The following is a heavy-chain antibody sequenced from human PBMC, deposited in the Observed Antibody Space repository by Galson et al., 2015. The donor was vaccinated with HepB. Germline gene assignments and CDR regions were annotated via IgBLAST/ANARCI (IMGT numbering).Heavy chain of an antibody. J-gene: IGHJ6*02. CDR3: ATLYYYGVDV. CDR2: IKEDGGAK. CDR1: GFTFSNSW. V-gene: IGHV3-7*03. Sequence: SLRLSCAASGFTFSNSWMTWVRQASGKGLEWVANIKEDGGAKYYEGSVKGRFTISRDNAKNSLYLQMNSLRAEDTAVYYCATLYYYGVDVWGQGTTVTVSS.